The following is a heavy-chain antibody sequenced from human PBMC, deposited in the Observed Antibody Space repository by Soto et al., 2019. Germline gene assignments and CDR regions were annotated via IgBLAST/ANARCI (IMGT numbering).Heavy chain of an antibody. V-gene: IGHV3-23*01. D-gene: IGHD3-10*01. CDR1: GFIFSNYA. CDR2: VTGNGYNT. CDR3: ADRGGYGVNFEL. Sequence: EVQLLESGGGLVQPGGSLRLSCAASGFIFSNYAMSWVRQAPGKGLEWVSTVTGNGYNTHYADSVQGRFTTSRDNSKDTVFMQRNSLTVDDTAIYYCADRGGYGVNFELWGRGTLVTVSS. J-gene: IGHJ2*01.